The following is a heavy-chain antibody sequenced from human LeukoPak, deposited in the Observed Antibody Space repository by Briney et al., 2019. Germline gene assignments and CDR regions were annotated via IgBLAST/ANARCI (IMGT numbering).Heavy chain of an antibody. CDR2: INHGGST. V-gene: IGHV4-34*01. D-gene: IGHD3-22*01. Sequence: SETLSLTCAVYGGSFSGYYWSWIRQPPGKGLEWIGEINHGGSTNYNPSLKSRVTISVDTSKNQFSLKLSSVTAADTAVYYCARGETDYYDSSGYWLIWGQGTMVTVSS. CDR3: ARGETDYYDSSGYWLI. J-gene: IGHJ3*02. CDR1: GGSFSGYY.